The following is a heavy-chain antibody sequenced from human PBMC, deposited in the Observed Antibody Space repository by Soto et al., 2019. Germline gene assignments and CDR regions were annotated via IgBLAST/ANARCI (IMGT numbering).Heavy chain of an antibody. D-gene: IGHD3-22*01. Sequence: SVKVSGKASGVTFSSYAISWVRQAPGQGLEWMGGIIPIFGTANYAQKFQGRVTITADESTSTAYMELSSLRSEDTAVYYCARTYYYDSSGYYPFDYWGQGTLVTVS. V-gene: IGHV1-69*13. J-gene: IGHJ4*02. CDR2: IIPIFGTA. CDR1: GVTFSSYA. CDR3: ARTYYYDSSGYYPFDY.